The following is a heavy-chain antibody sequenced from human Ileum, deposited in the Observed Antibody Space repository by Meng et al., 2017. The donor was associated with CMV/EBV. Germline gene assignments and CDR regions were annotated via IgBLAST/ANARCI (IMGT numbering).Heavy chain of an antibody. CDR1: GNIFTGYY. CDR2: INLNSGVI. V-gene: IGHV1-2*02. J-gene: IGHJ4*02. Sequence: QIQLGQSGTELKKHGASVKVSCKASGNIFTGYYMHWVRQAPGQGLEWVGCINLNSGVIDFAQKFQGRITLTRDTSITTAYMELTRLIYDDTAVYYCARENWVYDYWGQGTLVTVSS. CDR3: ARENWVYDY. D-gene: IGHD7-27*01.